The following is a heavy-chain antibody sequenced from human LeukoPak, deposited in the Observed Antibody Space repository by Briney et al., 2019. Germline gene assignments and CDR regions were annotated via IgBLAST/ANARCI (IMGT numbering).Heavy chain of an antibody. D-gene: IGHD1-26*01. CDR1: GFTFSSYA. J-gene: IGHJ4*02. Sequence: PGGTLRLSCAASGFTFSSYAMSWVRQAPGKGLEWVSAISGSGGSTYYAYSVKGRITISRDNSKNTLYLQMNSLRAEDTAVYYCAKDRMVGTGEYYFDYWGQGTLVTVSS. CDR2: ISGSGGST. V-gene: IGHV3-23*01. CDR3: AKDRMVGTGEYYFDY.